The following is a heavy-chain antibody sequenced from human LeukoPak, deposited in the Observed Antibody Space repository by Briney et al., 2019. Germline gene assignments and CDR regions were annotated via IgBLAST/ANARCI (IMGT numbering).Heavy chain of an antibody. D-gene: IGHD2-21*02. CDR1: GYAFTGYD. V-gene: IGHV1-2*06. J-gene: IGHJ6*03. Sequence: ASVKLSCKAAGYAFTGYDMHWVRLAPAQGHEWMGRINLNSGGTTYAQKFHGRVTMTRDTSISTSYMVLSRLRSDDTAVYYCARVVTAVYYYYLAVWGKGTTVTVSS. CDR3: ARVVTAVYYYYLAV. CDR2: INLNSGGT.